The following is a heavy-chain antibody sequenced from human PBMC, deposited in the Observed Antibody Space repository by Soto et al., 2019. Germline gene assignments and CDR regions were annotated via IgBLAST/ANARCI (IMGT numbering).Heavy chain of an antibody. V-gene: IGHV1-69*02. CDR3: ARARPDYDILAGYPNWFDP. D-gene: IGHD3-9*01. Sequence: QVQLVQSGAEVKKPGSSVKVSCKASGGTFSSYTISWVRQAPGQGLEWMGRIIPILGIANYAQKFQGRVTMTADKSPSTAYMELSSLRSEDTAVYYCARARPDYDILAGYPNWFDPWGQGTLVTVSS. CDR1: GGTFSSYT. CDR2: IIPILGIA. J-gene: IGHJ5*02.